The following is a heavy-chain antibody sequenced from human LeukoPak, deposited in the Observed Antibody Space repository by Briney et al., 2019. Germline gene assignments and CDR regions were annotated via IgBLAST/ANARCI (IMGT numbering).Heavy chain of an antibody. CDR3: ARGPYGDYGFAWFDP. Sequence: SETLSLTCTVSGGSISSSSDYWGWIRQAPGKGLGWIGSIYYHENTYYNPSLKSRVTISVDTSKNQFSLKLSSVTAADTAVYYCARGPYGDYGFAWFDPWGQGTLVTVSS. CDR1: GGSISSSSDY. J-gene: IGHJ5*02. CDR2: IYYHENT. D-gene: IGHD4-17*01. V-gene: IGHV4-39*07.